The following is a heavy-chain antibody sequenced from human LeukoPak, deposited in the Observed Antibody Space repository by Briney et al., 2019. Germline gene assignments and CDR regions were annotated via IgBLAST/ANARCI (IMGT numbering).Heavy chain of an antibody. CDR1: GFTFSSYG. CDR2: IRYDGSNK. J-gene: IGHJ6*03. Sequence: GGSLRLSCAASGFTFSSYGMHWVRQAPGKGLEWVAFIRYDGSNKYYADSVQGRFTISRDNSKSTLYLQMNSLRAEDTAVYYCAKDWYYYGSGKVFYMDVWGKGTMVAVSS. V-gene: IGHV3-30*02. CDR3: AKDWYYYGSGKVFYMDV. D-gene: IGHD3-10*01.